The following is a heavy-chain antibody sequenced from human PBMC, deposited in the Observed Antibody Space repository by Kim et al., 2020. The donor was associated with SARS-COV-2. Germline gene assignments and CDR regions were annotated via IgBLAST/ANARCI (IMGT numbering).Heavy chain of an antibody. CDR3: AKSTGVSSRSYSFDQ. Sequence: ADSVRGRFTISRDNSKNTLYLQMNSLRAEDWAVYYCAKSTGVSSRSYSFDQWGQGTLVSVSS. J-gene: IGHJ4*02. D-gene: IGHD1-26*01. V-gene: IGHV3-23*01.